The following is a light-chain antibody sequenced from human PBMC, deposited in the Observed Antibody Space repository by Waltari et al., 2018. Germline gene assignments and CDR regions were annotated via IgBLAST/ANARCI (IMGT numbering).Light chain of an antibody. Sequence: DIVMTQSPDSLAVSPGARATINCKSSQTLLSNSNNQNYLAWYQQKPGQPPQLLVYWASILYSGVPDRFSGSGSGTDFTLTISSLQAEDVAVYYCQQYYTTPYTFGQGTKLEIK. CDR1: QTLLSNSNNQNY. J-gene: IGKJ2*01. CDR3: QQYYTTPYT. V-gene: IGKV4-1*01. CDR2: WAS.